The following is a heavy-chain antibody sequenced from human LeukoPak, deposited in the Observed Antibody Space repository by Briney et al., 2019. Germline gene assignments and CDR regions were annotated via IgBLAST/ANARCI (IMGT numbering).Heavy chain of an antibody. V-gene: IGHV1-18*01. J-gene: IGHJ6*03. CDR2: ISAYNGNT. Sequence: AASVKVSCKAPGYTFTTYGISWVRQAPGQGLEWMGWISAYNGNTKYAQKFQGRVTMTRDTSISTAYMELSRLRSDDTAVYYCARGVAGVYFYYYMDVWGKGTTVTVSS. CDR3: ARGVAGVYFYYYMDV. CDR1: GYTFTTYG. D-gene: IGHD1-14*01.